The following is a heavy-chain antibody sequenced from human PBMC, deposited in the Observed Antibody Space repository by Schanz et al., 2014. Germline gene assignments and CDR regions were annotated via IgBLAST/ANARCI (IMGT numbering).Heavy chain of an antibody. CDR2: IGDDGADK. D-gene: IGHD6-13*01. J-gene: IGHJ4*02. Sequence: VQLVESGGGLVQPGGSVRLSRGASGFSFSTHWMAWVRQAPGKGLEWVANIGDDGADKYYLDSVRGRFTISRDNTKNFLHLQMNSLRAEDTAVYYCARLDSSSWYPRYWGQGTLVTVSS. CDR3: ARLDSSSWYPRY. V-gene: IGHV3-7*03. CDR1: GFSFSTHW.